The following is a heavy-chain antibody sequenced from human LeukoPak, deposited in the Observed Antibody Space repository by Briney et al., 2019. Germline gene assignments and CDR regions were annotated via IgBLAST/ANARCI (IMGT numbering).Heavy chain of an antibody. V-gene: IGHV3-74*01. Sequence: GGSLRLSCAASGFTFSSYWMNWVRQAPGKGLVWVSRIASDGSSTTYADSVKGRFSISRDNAKNTLYLQMNSLRAEDTAVYYCARGGSGWYIHAFDIWGQGTMVTVSS. D-gene: IGHD6-19*01. CDR3: ARGGSGWYIHAFDI. CDR2: IASDGSST. CDR1: GFTFSSYW. J-gene: IGHJ3*02.